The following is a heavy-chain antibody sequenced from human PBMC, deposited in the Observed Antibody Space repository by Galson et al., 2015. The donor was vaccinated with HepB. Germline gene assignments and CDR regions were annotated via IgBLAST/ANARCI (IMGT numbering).Heavy chain of an antibody. V-gene: IGHV1-69*13. D-gene: IGHD4-17*01. J-gene: IGHJ4*02. CDR2: IIPIFGTA. Sequence: SVKVSCKASGGTFSSYAISWVRQAPGQGLEWMGGIIPIFGTANYAQKFQGRVTITADESTSTAYMELSSLRSEDTAVYYCARDQPHDYGDYVGFDYWGQGTLVTVSS. CDR1: GGTFSSYA. CDR3: ARDQPHDYGDYVGFDY.